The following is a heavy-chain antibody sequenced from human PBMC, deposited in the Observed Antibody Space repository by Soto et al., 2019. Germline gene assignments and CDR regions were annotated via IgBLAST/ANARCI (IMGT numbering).Heavy chain of an antibody. CDR1: GFTFSSYA. CDR3: AKFPIFRVGKGDAFDI. J-gene: IGHJ3*02. D-gene: IGHD3-3*01. CDR2: ISGSGGST. Sequence: EVQLLESGGGLVQPGGSLRLSCAASGFTFSSYAMGWVHQAPGKGVEWVSAISGSGGSTDYEDTVKGRLTIYRENTKNTLYLQMNSLKAEDTAVYYCAKFPIFRVGKGDAFDIWGQGTMVTVSS. V-gene: IGHV3-23*01.